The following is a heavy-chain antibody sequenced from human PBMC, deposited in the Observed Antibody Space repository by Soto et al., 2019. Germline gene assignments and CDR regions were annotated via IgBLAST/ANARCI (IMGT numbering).Heavy chain of an antibody. CDR2: IDPSDSYT. J-gene: IGHJ6*02. CDR1: GYSFTSYW. V-gene: IGHV5-10-1*01. D-gene: IGHD1-7*01. Sequence: LGESLKISCKGSGYSFTSYWISWVRQMPGKGLEWMGRIDPSDSYTNYSPSFQGHVTISADKSISTAYLQWSSLKASDTAMYYCARQHATGRITGTAYYYGMDVWGQGTTVTVSS. CDR3: ARQHATGRITGTAYYYGMDV.